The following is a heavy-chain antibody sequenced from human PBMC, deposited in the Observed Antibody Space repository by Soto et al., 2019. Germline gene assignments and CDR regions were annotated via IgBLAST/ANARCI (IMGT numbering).Heavy chain of an antibody. CDR3: ARHLSTTAAPLPFDY. V-gene: IGHV4-59*08. CDR2: VNDNWGS. Sequence: SETLSLTCTVSGGSISSYYWSWIRQTPEKGLEWIGYVNDNWGSNYNPSLKSRVTISVDTSKNQFSLKLSSVTAADTAVYYCARHLSTTAAPLPFDYWGQGTLVTVSS. J-gene: IGHJ4*02. CDR1: GGSISSYY. D-gene: IGHD1-1*01.